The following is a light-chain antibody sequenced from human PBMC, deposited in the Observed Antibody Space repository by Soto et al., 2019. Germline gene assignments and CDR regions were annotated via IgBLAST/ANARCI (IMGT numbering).Light chain of an antibody. CDR2: AAS. V-gene: IGKV1-39*01. Sequence: DLQMPQTPSTLSASVGDRVTITCRASQSITTYLNWYQEKPGKAPKLLIYAASSLQSGVPSRFSGSGSGTDFTLTISSLQPEDFASYYCQQSYSLPRTFGQGAKVDI. J-gene: IGKJ1*01. CDR3: QQSYSLPRT. CDR1: QSITTY.